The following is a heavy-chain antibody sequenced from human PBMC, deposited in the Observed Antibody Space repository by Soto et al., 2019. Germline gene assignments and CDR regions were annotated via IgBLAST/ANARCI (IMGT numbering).Heavy chain of an antibody. Sequence: SETLSLTCTVSGGSVSSGSYYWSWIRQPPGKGLEWIGYIHYSGSTNYNPSLKSRVTISVDTSKNQFSLKLSSVTAADTAVYYCARGYSSGWYIPGVVWFDPWGQGTLVTVSS. CDR2: IHYSGST. D-gene: IGHD6-19*01. CDR3: ARGYSSGWYIPGVVWFDP. J-gene: IGHJ5*02. CDR1: GGSVSSGSYY. V-gene: IGHV4-61*01.